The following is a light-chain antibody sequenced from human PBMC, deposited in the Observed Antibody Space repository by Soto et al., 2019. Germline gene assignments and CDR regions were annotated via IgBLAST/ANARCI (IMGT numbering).Light chain of an antibody. J-gene: IGKJ4*01. CDR1: QGISSF. CDR3: QQLNNYPLT. V-gene: IGKV1-9*01. CDR2: ASS. Sequence: IQLTQSPSSLSASVGDRVTITCRASQGISSFLAWYQQKPGMAPKLLIYASSTLESGVPSRFSGSGSGTYFTLTSSSLQPEDCASYYCQQLNNYPLTFGGGTKVEIK.